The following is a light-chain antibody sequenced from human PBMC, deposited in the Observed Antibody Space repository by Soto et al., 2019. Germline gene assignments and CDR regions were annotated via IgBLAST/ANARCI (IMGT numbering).Light chain of an antibody. CDR3: SSYTSSGTRV. Sequence: QSALTQPASVSGSPGQSITISCTGTSSDVCGYNYVSWYQQHPGKAPKLMIYDFNSRPSGVSNRFSGSKSGNTASLTISGLQAEDEADYYCSSYTSSGTRVFGAGTKVTVL. CDR1: SSDVCGYNY. V-gene: IGLV2-14*03. J-gene: IGLJ1*01. CDR2: DFN.